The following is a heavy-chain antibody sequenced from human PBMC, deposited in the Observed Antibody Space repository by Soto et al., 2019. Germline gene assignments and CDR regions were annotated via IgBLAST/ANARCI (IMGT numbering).Heavy chain of an antibody. Sequence: GGSLRLSCAASGFTFSSYGMHWVRQAPGEGLEWVSAISGSGGSTYYADSVKGRFTISRDNSKNTLYLQMNSLRAEDTAVYYCAKAGITIFGVADWGQGTLVTVSS. J-gene: IGHJ4*02. D-gene: IGHD3-3*01. CDR2: ISGSGGST. CDR1: GFTFSSYG. CDR3: AKAGITIFGVAD. V-gene: IGHV3-23*01.